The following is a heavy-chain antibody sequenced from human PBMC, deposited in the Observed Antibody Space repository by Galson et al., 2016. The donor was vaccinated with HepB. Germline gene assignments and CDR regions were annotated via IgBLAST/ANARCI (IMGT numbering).Heavy chain of an antibody. V-gene: IGHV3-33*01. Sequence: SLRLSCAASGFSVSRFGMHWVRQAPGKGLEWVEIIWDNGRNKQYTDSVKGRFTISSDSSENRVYLQMNSLRAEDTAIYYCAAGNEVVVDWGQGTLVTVSS. CDR3: AAGNEVVVD. J-gene: IGHJ1*01. CDR2: IWDNGRNK. D-gene: IGHD2-15*01. CDR1: GFSVSRFG.